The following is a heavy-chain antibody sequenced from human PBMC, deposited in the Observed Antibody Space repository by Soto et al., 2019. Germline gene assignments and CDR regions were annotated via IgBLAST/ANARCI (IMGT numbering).Heavy chain of an antibody. D-gene: IGHD2-2*01. CDR1: GFTFSKNA. CDR3: ARGVYCSSTSCFDY. CDR2: ISDGGGST. J-gene: IGHJ4*02. V-gene: IGHV3-23*01. Sequence: GGSLRLSCAASGFTFSKNAMSWVRQAPGKGLEWVSAISDGGGSTYYADSVKGRFTISRDNAKNSLYLQMNSLRAEDTAVYYCARGVYCSSTSCFDYWGQGTLVTVSS.